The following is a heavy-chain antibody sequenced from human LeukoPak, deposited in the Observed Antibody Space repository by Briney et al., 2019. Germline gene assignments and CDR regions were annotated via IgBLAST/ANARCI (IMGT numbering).Heavy chain of an antibody. D-gene: IGHD3-9*01. CDR1: GYTFSSYG. Sequence: ASVKVSCKTSGYTFSSYGITWVRQAPGQGLEWMGWVSAYNGDTKYAQKLQDRVTMTTDASTTTAYMELRSLRSDDTAVYYCARGMLADDIMTGPWGQGTRVTVSS. V-gene: IGHV1-18*01. CDR2: VSAYNGDT. CDR3: ARGMLADDIMTGP. J-gene: IGHJ5*02.